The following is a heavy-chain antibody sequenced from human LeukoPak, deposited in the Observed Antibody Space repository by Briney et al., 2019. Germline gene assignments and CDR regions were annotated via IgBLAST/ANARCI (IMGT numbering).Heavy chain of an antibody. V-gene: IGHV4-4*07. Sequence: SETLSLTCTVSGGSISSYYWSWIRQPAGKGLEWIGRIYTSGSTYYNPSLKSRVTISVDTSKNQFSLRLTSVTAADTAVYYCARGIAAASERALDIWGQGTTVTVSS. CDR1: GGSISSYY. D-gene: IGHD6-13*01. CDR2: IYTSGST. J-gene: IGHJ3*02. CDR3: ARGIAAASERALDI.